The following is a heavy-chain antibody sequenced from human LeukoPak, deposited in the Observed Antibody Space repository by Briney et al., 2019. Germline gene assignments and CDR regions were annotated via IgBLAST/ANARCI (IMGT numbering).Heavy chain of an antibody. CDR2: IYASGST. V-gene: IGHV4-4*07. Sequence: PSETLSLTCTVSGGSISSYYWRWIRQPAGKGLEWIGRIYASGSTNYNPSLKSRVTMSVDTSKNQFSLKLSSVTAADTAVYYCARENAYGSGSYYNGDSWFDPWGQGTLVTVSS. J-gene: IGHJ5*02. CDR1: GGSISSYY. CDR3: ARENAYGSGSYYNGDSWFDP. D-gene: IGHD3-10*01.